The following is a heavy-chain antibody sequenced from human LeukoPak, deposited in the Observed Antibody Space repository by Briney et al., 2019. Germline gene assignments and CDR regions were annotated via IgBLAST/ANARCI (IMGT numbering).Heavy chain of an antibody. Sequence: GGSLRLSCAASGFTFSSYGMHWVRQAPGKGLEWVAVISYDGSNKYYADSVKGRFTISRDNSKNTLYLQMNSLRAEDTAVYYCAKDMITMMFDYWGQGTLVTVSS. CDR2: ISYDGSNK. CDR1: GFTFSSYG. CDR3: AKDMITMMFDY. J-gene: IGHJ4*02. V-gene: IGHV3-30*18. D-gene: IGHD3-22*01.